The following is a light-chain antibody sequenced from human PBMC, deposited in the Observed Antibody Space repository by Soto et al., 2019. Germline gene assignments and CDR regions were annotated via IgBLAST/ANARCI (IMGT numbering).Light chain of an antibody. CDR1: QRVSSK. V-gene: IGKV3-15*01. J-gene: IGKJ1*01. Sequence: EVVMTQSPATLSVSPGERVTLSCRASQRVSSKIAWYQQKPGQAPRLLIDAASSRATGIPARFSGSGSETDFTLTISSPQSEDFAVYYCQQYNNWPPWTFGQGTKV. CDR2: AAS. CDR3: QQYNNWPPWT.